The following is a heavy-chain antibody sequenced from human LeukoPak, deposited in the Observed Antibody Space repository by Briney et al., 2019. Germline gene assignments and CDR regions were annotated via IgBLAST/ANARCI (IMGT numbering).Heavy chain of an antibody. J-gene: IGHJ4*02. CDR3: ARAPLSNFDY. V-gene: IGHV4-39*01. CDR2: VYYSGNT. Sequence: SETLSLTCAVSGGSISSSSYYWGWIRQPPGKGLEWIGTVYYSGNTYYDPSLKSRVTISVDTSKNQFSLKLSSVTAADTAVYYCARAPLSNFDYWGQGTLVTVSS. CDR1: GGSISSSSYY.